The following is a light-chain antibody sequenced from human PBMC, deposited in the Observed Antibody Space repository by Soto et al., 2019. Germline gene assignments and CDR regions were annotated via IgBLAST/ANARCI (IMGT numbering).Light chain of an antibody. CDR3: QQYGSYPLT. CDR2: ETS. J-gene: IGKJ4*01. V-gene: IGKV3-20*01. CDR1: HSVDSSY. Sequence: EVVLTQSPGALSLSPGEIATLSFRASHSVDSSYFAWYQQRPGQAPRLLIYETSSRATGIPDRFSGSGSGTDFTLTVSRLEPEDFAVYFCQQYGSYPLTFGGGTKVEIK.